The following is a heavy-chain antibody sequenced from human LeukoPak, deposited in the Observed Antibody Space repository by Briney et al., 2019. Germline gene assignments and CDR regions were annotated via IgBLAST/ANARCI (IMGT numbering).Heavy chain of an antibody. D-gene: IGHD2-15*01. Sequence: GGSLRLSCAASGFTFSSYGMHWVRQAPGKGLEWVAVIWYDGSNKYYADSVKGRFTISRDNSKSTLYLQMNSLRAEDTTVYYCARERAGDCSGGSCYSGSFDYWGQGTLVTVSS. CDR3: ARERAGDCSGGSCYSGSFDY. V-gene: IGHV3-33*01. CDR2: IWYDGSNK. CDR1: GFTFSSYG. J-gene: IGHJ4*02.